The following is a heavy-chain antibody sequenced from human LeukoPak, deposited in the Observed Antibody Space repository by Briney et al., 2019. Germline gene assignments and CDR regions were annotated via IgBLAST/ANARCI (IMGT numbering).Heavy chain of an antibody. CDR1: GYSFTSYW. CDR3: ARHGPITLGKNWFDP. Sequence: GESLKISCKGSGYSFTSYWIGWVRQMPGKGLEWMGIIYPDDSDTRYSPSFQGQVTISADKSISTAYLQWSSLKASDTAIYYCARHGPITLGKNWFDPWGQGTLVTVSS. D-gene: IGHD3-3*01. J-gene: IGHJ5*02. CDR2: IYPDDSDT. V-gene: IGHV5-51*01.